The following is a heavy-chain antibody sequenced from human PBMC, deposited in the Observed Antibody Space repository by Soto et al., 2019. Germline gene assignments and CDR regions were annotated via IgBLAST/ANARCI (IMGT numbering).Heavy chain of an antibody. J-gene: IGHJ5*02. D-gene: IGHD6-13*01. V-gene: IGHV1-24*01. CDR3: ATLIAAAGIWWFDP. CDR2: FDPEDGET. Sequence: EASVKVSCKVSGYTLTELSMHWVRQAPGKGLEWMGGFDPEDGETIYAQKFQGRVTMTEDTSTDTAYMELSSLRSEDTAVYYCATLIAAAGIWWFDPWGQGILGTVSS. CDR1: GYTLTELS.